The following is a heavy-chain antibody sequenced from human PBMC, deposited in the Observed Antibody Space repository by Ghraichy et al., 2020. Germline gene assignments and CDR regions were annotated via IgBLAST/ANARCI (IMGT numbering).Heavy chain of an antibody. J-gene: IGHJ6*02. D-gene: IGHD3-3*01. CDR1: GFTFSSYD. V-gene: IGHV3-13*01. CDR3: ARGSGYYNSYYSGMDV. CDR2: IGTAGDT. Sequence: GGSLRLSCAASGFTFSSYDMHWVRQATGKGLEWVLGIGTAGDTFYPGSVKGRFTISRENAKNSLYLQMNSLRAGDTAVYYCARGSGYYNSYYSGMDVWGQGTTVTVSS.